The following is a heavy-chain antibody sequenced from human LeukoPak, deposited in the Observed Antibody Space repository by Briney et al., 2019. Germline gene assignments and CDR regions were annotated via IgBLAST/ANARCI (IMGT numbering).Heavy chain of an antibody. D-gene: IGHD3-9*01. Sequence: ASVKVSCKASGYTFTGYYMHWVRQAPGQGLEWMGWINPNHGDTNYAQKCQDRVSMTRDTSISTAYMHLSRLRSADTAVYYCARSPHILTGENFDYWGQGTLLTVSS. J-gene: IGHJ4*02. V-gene: IGHV1-2*02. CDR3: ARSPHILTGENFDY. CDR1: GYTFTGYY. CDR2: INPNHGDT.